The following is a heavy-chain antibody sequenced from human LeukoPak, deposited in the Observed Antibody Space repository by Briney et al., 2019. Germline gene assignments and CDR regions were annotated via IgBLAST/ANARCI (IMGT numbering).Heavy chain of an antibody. Sequence: PSETLSLTCTVSGGSISSGGYYWSWIRQHPGKGLEWIGYIYYSGSTYYNPSLKSRVTISVDTSKNQFSLKLSSVTAADTAVYYCAREPQLAGTMDVWGKGTTVTVSS. D-gene: IGHD6-6*01. J-gene: IGHJ6*04. CDR1: GGSISSGGYY. V-gene: IGHV4-31*03. CDR3: AREPQLAGTMDV. CDR2: IYYSGST.